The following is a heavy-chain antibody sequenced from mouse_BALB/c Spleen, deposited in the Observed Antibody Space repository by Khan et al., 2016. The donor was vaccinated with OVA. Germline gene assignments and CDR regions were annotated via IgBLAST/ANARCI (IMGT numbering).Heavy chain of an antibody. CDR3: ARAGYGSFAY. CDR2: IYPGNVSP. Sequence: QVQLQQPGPELVKPGASVRISCKASGYTFTNYYIHWVIQRPGQGLDWIGWIYPGNVSPEYNERFKDKATLTADTSSSTAYMQLSSLTSEDSAVYFCARAGYGSFAYWGQGTLVTVSA. J-gene: IGHJ3*01. D-gene: IGHD2-2*01. CDR1: GYTFTNYY. V-gene: IGHV1S56*01.